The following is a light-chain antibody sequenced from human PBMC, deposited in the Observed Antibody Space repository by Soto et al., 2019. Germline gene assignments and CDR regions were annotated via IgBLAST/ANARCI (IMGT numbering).Light chain of an antibody. CDR3: TSWTSTSTYV. V-gene: IGLV2-14*01. CDR2: DVF. Sequence: QSALTQDASVSGSPGQSITISCTGTSSDFGGYNYVSWYQQHPGRAPKLIIYDVFTRPSGISHRFSGSKSGNTASLTISALQAEDEADYYCTSWTSTSTYVFGSGTKVTVL. J-gene: IGLJ1*01. CDR1: SSDFGGYNY.